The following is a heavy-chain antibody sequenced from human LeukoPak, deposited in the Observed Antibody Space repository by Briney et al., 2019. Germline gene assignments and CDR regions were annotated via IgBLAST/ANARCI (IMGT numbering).Heavy chain of an antibody. CDR1: GGPISSSSYY. CDR2: IYYSGST. CDR3: ASPARNPTVVNLDPFDY. D-gene: IGHD4-23*01. V-gene: IGHV4-39*07. Sequence: SETLSLTCTVSGGPISSSSYYWGWIRQPPGKGVEWNGRIYYSGSTYYNPALKSRVTISVDTSKNQFSLKLSSVAAADTAVYYCASPARNPTVVNLDPFDYWGQGTLVTVSS. J-gene: IGHJ4*02.